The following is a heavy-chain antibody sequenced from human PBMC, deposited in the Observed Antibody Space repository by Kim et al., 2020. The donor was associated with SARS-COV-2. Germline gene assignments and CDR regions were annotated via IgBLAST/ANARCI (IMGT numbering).Heavy chain of an antibody. D-gene: IGHD5-18*01. CDR2: IYYSGST. CDR3: ARQTGYSYATYFDY. J-gene: IGHJ4*02. CDR1: GGSISSYY. V-gene: IGHV4-59*01. Sequence: SETLSLTCTVSGGSISSYYWSWIRQPPGKGLEWIGYIYYSGSTNYNPSLNSRVTISVDTSKNQFSLNLSSVTAADTAVYYCARQTGYSYATYFDYWGQGTLVTVSS.